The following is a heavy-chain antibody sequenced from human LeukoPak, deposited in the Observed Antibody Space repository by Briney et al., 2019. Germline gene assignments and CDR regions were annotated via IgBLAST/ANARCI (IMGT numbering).Heavy chain of an antibody. V-gene: IGHV1-2*06. CDR1: GYTFTGYY. J-gene: IGHJ5*02. CDR3: ARVWESQQLALFDP. CDR2: INPNSGGT. Sequence: GASVKVSCKASGYTFTGYYMQWVRQAPGQGLEWMGRINPNSGGTNYAQKFQGRVTMTSDTSISTAYMELSSLRSDDTAVYYCARVWESQQLALFDPWGQGTLVTVSS. D-gene: IGHD6-13*01.